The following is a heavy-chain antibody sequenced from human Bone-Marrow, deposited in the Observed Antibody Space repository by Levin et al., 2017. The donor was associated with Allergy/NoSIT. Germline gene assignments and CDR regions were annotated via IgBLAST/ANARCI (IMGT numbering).Heavy chain of an antibody. CDR1: GYTFTGYY. V-gene: IGHV1-2*02. CDR3: ARAGSEDTAMGNWYFDL. CDR2: INPNSGGT. D-gene: IGHD5-18*01. J-gene: IGHJ2*01. Sequence: ASVKVSCKASGYTFTGYYMHWVRQAPGQGLEWMGWINPNSGGTNYAQKFQGRVTMTRDTSISTAYMELSRLRSDDTAVYYCARAGSEDTAMGNWYFDLWGRGTLVTVSS.